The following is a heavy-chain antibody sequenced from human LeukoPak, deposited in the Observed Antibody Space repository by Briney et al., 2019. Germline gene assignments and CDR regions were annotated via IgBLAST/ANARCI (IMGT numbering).Heavy chain of an antibody. V-gene: IGHV1-69*05. Sequence: SVKVSCRASGGTFSSYAISWVRQAPGQGLEWMGGIIPIFGTANYAQKFQGRVTITTDESTSTAYMELSSLRSEDTAVYYCARLISTSSSRFSDYWGQGTLVTVSS. CDR3: ARLISTSSSRFSDY. D-gene: IGHD6-6*01. J-gene: IGHJ4*02. CDR1: GGTFSSYA. CDR2: IIPIFGTA.